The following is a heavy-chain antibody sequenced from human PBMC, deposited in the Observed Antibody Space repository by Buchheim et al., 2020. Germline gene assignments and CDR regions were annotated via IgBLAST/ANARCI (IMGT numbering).Heavy chain of an antibody. CDR1: GGSISSGDYY. CDR3: ARSIATRETDNWFDP. J-gene: IGHJ5*02. D-gene: IGHD6-6*01. Sequence: QVQLQESGPGLVKPSQTLSLTCTVSGGSISSGDYYWSWIRQPPGKGLEWIGYIYYSGSTYYNPSLKRRFTISVAPSKTHFSLKLSSVTAADTAVYYCARSIATRETDNWFDPWGQGTL. V-gene: IGHV4-30-4*01. CDR2: IYYSGST.